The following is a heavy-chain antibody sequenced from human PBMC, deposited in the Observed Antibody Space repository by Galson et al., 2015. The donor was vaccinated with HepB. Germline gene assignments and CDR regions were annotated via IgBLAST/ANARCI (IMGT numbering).Heavy chain of an antibody. D-gene: IGHD1-26*01. CDR1: GFTFSSYN. Sequence: SLRLSCAASGFTFSSYNINWVRQAPGKGLEWVSSISSSSNYIYYADSVKGRFAISRDNAKNSLYLQMNSLRAEDTAVYYCARGREQYFDYWGQGTLVTVSS. V-gene: IGHV3-21*01. CDR3: ARGREQYFDY. J-gene: IGHJ4*02. CDR2: ISSSSNYI.